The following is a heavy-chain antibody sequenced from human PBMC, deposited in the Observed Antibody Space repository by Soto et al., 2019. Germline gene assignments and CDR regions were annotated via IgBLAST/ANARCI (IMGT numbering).Heavy chain of an antibody. V-gene: IGHV3-21*01. CDR2: ISSSSSYI. CDR1: GFTFSSYS. Sequence: GGSLRLSCAASGFTFSSYSMNWVRQAPGKGLEWVSSISSSSSYIYYADSVKGRFTISRDNAKNSLYLQMNSLRAEDTAVYYCARDSSSWLRKDYYYMDVWGKGTTVTVSS. D-gene: IGHD6-13*01. J-gene: IGHJ6*03. CDR3: ARDSSSWLRKDYYYMDV.